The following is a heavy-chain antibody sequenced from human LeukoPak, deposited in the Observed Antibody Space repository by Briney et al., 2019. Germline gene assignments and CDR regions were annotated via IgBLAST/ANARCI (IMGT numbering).Heavy chain of an antibody. V-gene: IGHV4-39*07. CDR3: ARSGYSSSWYLTNFDY. Sequence: KASETLSLTCTVSGGSISSSSYYWGWIRQPPGKGLEWIGSIYYSGSTYYNPSLKSRVTISVDTSKNQFSLKLSSVTAADTAVYYCARSGYSSSWYLTNFDYWGQGTLVTVSS. CDR1: GGSISSSSYY. J-gene: IGHJ4*02. CDR2: IYYSGST. D-gene: IGHD6-13*01.